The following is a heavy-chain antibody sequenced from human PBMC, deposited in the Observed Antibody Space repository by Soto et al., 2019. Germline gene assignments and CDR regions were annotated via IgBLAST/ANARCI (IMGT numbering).Heavy chain of an antibody. CDR3: ARPIAAADNWFDP. Sequence: GESLKIFCKGSGYSFTSYWIGWVRQMPGKGLEWMGIIYPGDSDTRYSPSFQGQVTISADKSISTAYLQWSSLKASDTAMYYCARPIAAADNWFDPWGQGTLVTVSS. J-gene: IGHJ5*02. CDR1: GYSFTSYW. V-gene: IGHV5-51*01. CDR2: IYPGDSDT. D-gene: IGHD6-13*01.